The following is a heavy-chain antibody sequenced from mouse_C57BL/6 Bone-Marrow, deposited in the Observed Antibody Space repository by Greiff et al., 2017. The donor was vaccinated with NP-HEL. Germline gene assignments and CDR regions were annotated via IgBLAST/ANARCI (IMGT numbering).Heavy chain of an antibody. V-gene: IGHV1-39*01. J-gene: IGHJ4*01. CDR3: ARDYGSSCYYAMDY. CDR1: GYSFTDYN. D-gene: IGHD1-1*01. CDR2: INPNYGTT. Sequence: EVKLLESGPELVKPGASVKISCKASGYSFTDYNMNWVKQSNGKSLEWIGVINPNYGTTSYNQKFKGKATLTVDQSSSTAYMQLNSLTSEDSAVYYGARDYGSSCYYAMDYWGQGTSVTVSS.